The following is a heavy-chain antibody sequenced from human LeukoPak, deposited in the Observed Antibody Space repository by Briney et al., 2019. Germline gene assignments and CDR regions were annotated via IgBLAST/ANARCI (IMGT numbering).Heavy chain of an antibody. CDR2: VSWNRGFI. CDR1: GFIFNDYA. Sequence: TGGSLRLSCAASGFIFNDYAMHWVRQVRGRGLEWVSGVSWNRGFIGYADSVKGRFTVSRDNAKSSLYLQMNSLKTEDTAFYYCAKGHIGSGSYYYFDYWGQGTLVTVSS. V-gene: IGHV3-9*01. CDR3: AKGHIGSGSYYYFDY. D-gene: IGHD3-10*01. J-gene: IGHJ4*02.